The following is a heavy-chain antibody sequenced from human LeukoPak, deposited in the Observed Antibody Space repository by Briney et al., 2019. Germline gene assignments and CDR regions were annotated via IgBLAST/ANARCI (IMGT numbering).Heavy chain of an antibody. J-gene: IGHJ4*02. Sequence: GGSLRLSCAASGFTFSSYAMSWVRQAPGKGLEWLSYINDGGTTIYYADSVEGRFTISRDNAKNSLYLQMNSLRAEDTAVYYCARVSRAVAGTGSFDYWGQGTPVTVTS. D-gene: IGHD6-19*01. V-gene: IGHV3-48*03. CDR2: INDGGTTI. CDR1: GFTFSSYA. CDR3: ARVSRAVAGTGSFDY.